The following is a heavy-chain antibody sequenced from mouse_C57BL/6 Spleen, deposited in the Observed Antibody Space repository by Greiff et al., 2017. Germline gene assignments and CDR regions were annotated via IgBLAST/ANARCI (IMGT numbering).Heavy chain of an antibody. CDR3: TRDRNYGSSYAMDD. CDR1: GFTFSSYA. D-gene: IGHD1-1*01. V-gene: IGHV5-9-1*02. CDR2: ISSGGDYI. J-gene: IGHJ4*01. Sequence: EVQGVESGEGLVKPGGSLKLSCAASGFTFSSYAMSWVRQTPEKRLEWVAYISSGGDYIYYADTVKGRFTISRDNARNTLYLQMSSLKSEDTAMYYCTRDRNYGSSYAMDDWGQGTSVTVSS.